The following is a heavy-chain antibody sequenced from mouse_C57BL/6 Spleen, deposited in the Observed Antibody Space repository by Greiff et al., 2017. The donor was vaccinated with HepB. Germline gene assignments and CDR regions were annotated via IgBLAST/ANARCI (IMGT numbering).Heavy chain of an antibody. CDR3: TTLEPGRSYAMDY. CDR1: GFNIKDYY. V-gene: IGHV14-1*01. D-gene: IGHD1-1*01. J-gene: IGHJ4*01. CDR2: IDPEDGDT. Sequence: VQLKQSGAELVRPGASVKLSCTASGFNIKDYYMHWVKQRPEQGLEWIGRIDPEDGDTEYAPKFQGKATMTADTSSNTAYLQLSSLTSEDTAVYYCTTLEPGRSYAMDYWGQGTSVTVSS.